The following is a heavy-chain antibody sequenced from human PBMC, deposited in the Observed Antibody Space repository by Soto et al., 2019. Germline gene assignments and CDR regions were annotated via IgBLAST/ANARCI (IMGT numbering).Heavy chain of an antibody. Sequence: EVQLVESGGGLVQPGGSLRLSCAASGFSFSTYWMYCFRQAPGKGLVWVSRMNVDGNTINYADSVKGRFTVSRDNAKNSLYLQMNSLRAADTAVYYCARDEGRQGPEYFHHWGQGTLVTVSS. CDR3: ARDEGRQGPEYFHH. CDR2: MNVDGNTI. V-gene: IGHV3-74*01. J-gene: IGHJ1*01. CDR1: GFSFSTYW.